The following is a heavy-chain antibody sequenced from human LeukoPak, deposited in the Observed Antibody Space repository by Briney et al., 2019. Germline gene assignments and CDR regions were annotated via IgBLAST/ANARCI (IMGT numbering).Heavy chain of an antibody. CDR2: IRYDGSNK. D-gene: IGHD3-10*01. Sequence: GGSLRLSCAASGFTFSSYGMHWVRQAPGKGLEWVAFIRYDGSNKYYADSVKGRFTISRDNSKNTLYLQMNSLKTEDTAVYYCSADVPTHGSGEFDYWGQGTLVTVSS. CDR1: GFTFSSYG. CDR3: SADVPTHGSGEFDY. V-gene: IGHV3-30*02. J-gene: IGHJ4*02.